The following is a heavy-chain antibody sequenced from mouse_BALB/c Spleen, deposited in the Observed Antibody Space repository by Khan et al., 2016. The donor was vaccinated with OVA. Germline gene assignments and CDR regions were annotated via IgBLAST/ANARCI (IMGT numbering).Heavy chain of an antibody. V-gene: IGHV1S134*01. D-gene: IGHD2-14*01. CDR3: TTAYYRYYFDY. Sequence: EVKLEVSGAELGRPGSSVKLSCKTAGSTFTSYGIKWVKQRPGQGLEWIGYIYPGNGYTEYNERFQGKAILTSDTSSSTAYMQLRSLTSEDSAMSFCTTAYYRYYFDYWGQGTILTVSS. J-gene: IGHJ2*01. CDR2: IYPGNGYT. CDR1: GSTFTSYG.